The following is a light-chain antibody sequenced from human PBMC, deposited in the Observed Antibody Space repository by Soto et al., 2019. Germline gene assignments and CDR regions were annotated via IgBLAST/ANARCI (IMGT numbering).Light chain of an antibody. V-gene: IGLV2-14*03. J-gene: IGLJ2*01. CDR1: SSDVGAYHY. CDR3: SSYSNSRTLV. CDR2: DVS. Sequence: QSALTQPASVSGSPGQSITISCTGSSSDVGAYHYVSWYQRHPGKAPKLIIYDVSSRPSGVSNRFSGSKSGNTASLTISGIQAEDEADYYCSSYSNSRTLVFGGGTKLTVL.